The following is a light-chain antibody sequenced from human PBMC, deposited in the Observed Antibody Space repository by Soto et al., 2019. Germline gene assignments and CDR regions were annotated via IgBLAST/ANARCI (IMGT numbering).Light chain of an antibody. CDR1: QNALFSASNKNY. CDR2: WAS. CDR3: QQYFSIPMFT. J-gene: IGKJ2*01. Sequence: DVVLTQSPDSLAMSLGETATITCKTSQNALFSASNKNYIAWYQRRPGQPLKLLFYWASTRASGVPERFSGSGSGTDFTLTISNLQPADAATYYCQQYFSIPMFTFAQGTKLQIK. V-gene: IGKV4-1*01.